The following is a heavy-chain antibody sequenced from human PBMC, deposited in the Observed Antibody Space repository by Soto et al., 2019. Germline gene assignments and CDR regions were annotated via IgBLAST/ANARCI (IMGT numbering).Heavy chain of an antibody. CDR2: IYRCGST. CDR3: ARESVAGPSWYYGMDV. CDR1: GFTVSSNY. D-gene: IGHD6-19*01. Sequence: EVQLVESGGGWIQPGGSLRLSCAASGFTVSSNYMSWVRQDPGNGLEWVSVIYRCGSTYYADSVTGRFTISRDNAQNTLYLQMNSMRAEDTAVYYCARESVAGPSWYYGMDVWGQGTTVTVSS. J-gene: IGHJ6*02. V-gene: IGHV3-53*01.